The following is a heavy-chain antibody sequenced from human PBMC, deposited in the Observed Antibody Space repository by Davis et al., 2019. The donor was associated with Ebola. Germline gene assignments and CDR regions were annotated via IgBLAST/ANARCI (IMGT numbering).Heavy chain of an antibody. V-gene: IGHV3-73*01. CDR3: SSSGDAFDI. Sequence: GGSLRLSCAASGFTFSGPAMHWVRQASGKGLEWVGRIRSKANSYATAYAASVKGGFTISRDDSKNTAYLQMNSLKTEDTAVYYCSSSGDAFDIWGQGTMVTVSS. D-gene: IGHD6-19*01. CDR1: GFTFSGPA. J-gene: IGHJ3*02. CDR2: IRSKANSYAT.